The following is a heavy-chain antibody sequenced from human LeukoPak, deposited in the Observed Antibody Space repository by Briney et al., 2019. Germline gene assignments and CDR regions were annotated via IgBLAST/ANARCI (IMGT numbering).Heavy chain of an antibody. Sequence: GGSLRLSCAGSGFTFSRNGMHWVRQAPGKGLEWVAVISDDGSKKYYADSVKGRFTISRDNSRNTLYLQMNSLRAEDTAVYYCAGGVGNWAFDYWGQGTLVTVSS. CDR3: AGGVGNWAFDY. J-gene: IGHJ4*02. CDR1: GFTFSRNG. D-gene: IGHD7-27*01. V-gene: IGHV3-30*03. CDR2: ISDDGSKK.